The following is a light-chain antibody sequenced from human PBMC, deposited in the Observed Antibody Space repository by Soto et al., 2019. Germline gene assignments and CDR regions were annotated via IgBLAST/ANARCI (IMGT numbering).Light chain of an antibody. CDR2: DAS. J-gene: IGKJ1*01. CDR1: QDITNY. CDR3: QQYDNLPGT. Sequence: DIQMTQSPSSLSASVGDRVTITCQASQDITNYLNWYQQKPGKAPKFLIYDASNLETGVPSRFSGSGSGTDFTFTINSLQPEDIATYYCQQYDNLPGTFGQGTKVEIK. V-gene: IGKV1-33*01.